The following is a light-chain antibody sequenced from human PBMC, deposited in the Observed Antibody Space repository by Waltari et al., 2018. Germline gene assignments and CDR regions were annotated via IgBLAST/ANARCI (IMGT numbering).Light chain of an antibody. CDR2: YAS. CDR3: LQSSSLPIT. Sequence: EIVLTQSPDFQSVTPKEKVTITCRASQSICTSLHWYQQKPDQSPKLLIKYASQSIPGVPSRFSGSGSETEFTLTINSLEAEDVATYYCLQSSSLPITFGQGTRLEI. CDR1: QSICTS. V-gene: IGKV6-21*02. J-gene: IGKJ5*01.